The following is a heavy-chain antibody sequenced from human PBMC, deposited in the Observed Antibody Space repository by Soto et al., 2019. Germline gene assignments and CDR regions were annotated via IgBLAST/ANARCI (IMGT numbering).Heavy chain of an antibody. D-gene: IGHD2-15*01. CDR1: GFTFSSYA. CDR2: ISGSGGST. Sequence: AGGSLRLSCAASGFTFSSYAMSWVRQAPGKGLEWVSAISGSGGSTYYADSVKGRFTISRDNSKNTLYLQMNSLRAEDTAVYYCAKGGPIVVVVAANFSFHFDYWGQGTLVTVSS. CDR3: AKGGPIVVVVAANFSFHFDY. J-gene: IGHJ4*02. V-gene: IGHV3-23*01.